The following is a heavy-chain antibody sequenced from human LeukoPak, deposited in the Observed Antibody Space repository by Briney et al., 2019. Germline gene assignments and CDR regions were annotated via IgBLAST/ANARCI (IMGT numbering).Heavy chain of an antibody. D-gene: IGHD6-19*01. CDR3: AKKISAAVAGDFRY. Sequence: GSLRLSCAASEFTFSSYAMSWVRQAPGKGLEWVSGISGSGGNTYYADSVKGRFTISRDNSKNTLYVQMNSLRAEDTAVYYCAKKISAAVAGDFRYWGQGTLVTVSS. J-gene: IGHJ4*02. V-gene: IGHV3-23*01. CDR1: EFTFSSYA. CDR2: ISGSGGNT.